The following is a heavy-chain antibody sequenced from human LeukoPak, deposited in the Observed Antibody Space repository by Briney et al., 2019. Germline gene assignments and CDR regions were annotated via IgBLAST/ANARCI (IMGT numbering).Heavy chain of an antibody. Sequence: SETLSVTCTVSGGSISSHYGSWIRQPPGKGLEWIGYIYYSGGTNYNPSLKSRVTISVDTSKNQFSLKLSSVTATDTAVYYYARSSNSLQYYFHCLVQGTLVTVFS. J-gene: IGHJ4*02. V-gene: IGHV4-59*08. CDR2: IYYSGGT. D-gene: IGHD4-11*01. CDR1: GGSISSHY. CDR3: ARSSNSLQYYFHC.